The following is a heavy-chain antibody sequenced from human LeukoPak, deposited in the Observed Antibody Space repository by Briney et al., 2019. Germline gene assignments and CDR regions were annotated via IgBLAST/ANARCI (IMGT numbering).Heavy chain of an antibody. CDR3: AGYGSSFDY. CDR1: GFTFSSYG. V-gene: IGHV3-30*03. Sequence: PGGSLRLSCAASGFTFSSYGMHWVRQAPGKGLEWVAVISYDGSNKYYADSVKGRFTISRDNSKNTLYLQMNSLRAEDTAVYYCAGYGSSFDYWGQGALVTVSS. CDR2: ISYDGSNK. D-gene: IGHD5-18*01. J-gene: IGHJ4*02.